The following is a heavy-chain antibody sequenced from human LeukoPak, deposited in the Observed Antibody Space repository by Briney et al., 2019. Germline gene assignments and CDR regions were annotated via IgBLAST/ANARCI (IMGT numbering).Heavy chain of an antibody. Sequence: GGPLRLSCAASGFTFSGHAMVWVRQGPGKGLEWVSFISYDGSSSVYADSVMGRFTISRDNSKNTVDLQINSLRYEDTAIYYCAKDWGQRGVGASLGHWGQGTLVIVSS. CDR2: ISYDGSSS. CDR3: AKDWGQRGVGASLGH. J-gene: IGHJ4*02. V-gene: IGHV3-30*18. CDR1: GFTFSGHA. D-gene: IGHD1-26*01.